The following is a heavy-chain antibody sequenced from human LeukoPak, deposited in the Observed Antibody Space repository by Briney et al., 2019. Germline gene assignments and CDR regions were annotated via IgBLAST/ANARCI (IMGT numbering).Heavy chain of an antibody. CDR2: IYYSGST. CDR1: GASITTGAYY. J-gene: IGHJ4*02. V-gene: IGHV4-61*08. Sequence: PSETLSLTCTVSGASITTGAYYWTYIRQSPGKDLEWIGYIYYSGSTNYNPSLKSRVTISVDTSKNQFSLKLSSVTAADTAVYYCARYSYGYANPFDYWGQGTLVTVSS. CDR3: ARYSYGYANPFDY. D-gene: IGHD5-18*01.